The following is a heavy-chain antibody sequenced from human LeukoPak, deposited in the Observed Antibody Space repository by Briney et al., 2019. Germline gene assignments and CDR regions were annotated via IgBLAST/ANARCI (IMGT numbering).Heavy chain of an antibody. CDR2: IYPGDSDT. Sequence: GESLKISCKGSGYSFTSYWIGWVRQMPGKGLEWMGIIYPGDSDTRYSPSFQGQVTISADKSISTAYLQWSSLKASDPAMYYCARVLGYCSGGSCPRGYYYGMDVWGQGTTVTVSS. D-gene: IGHD2-15*01. CDR3: ARVLGYCSGGSCPRGYYYGMDV. V-gene: IGHV5-51*01. CDR1: GYSFTSYW. J-gene: IGHJ6*02.